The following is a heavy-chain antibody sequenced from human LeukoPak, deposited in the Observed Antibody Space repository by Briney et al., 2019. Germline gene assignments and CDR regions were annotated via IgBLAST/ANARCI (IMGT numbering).Heavy chain of an antibody. Sequence: GGSLRLSCAASGFTFSTYAMNWVRQAPGKGLEWVSTISANGGSTYYADSVKGRFTISRANSKNTLYLQMNSLRADDTAVYYCAKGPGTSGYYPYFDYWGQRTLVTVSS. CDR3: AKGPGTSGYYPYFDY. V-gene: IGHV3-23*01. J-gene: IGHJ4*02. CDR1: GFTFSTYA. D-gene: IGHD3-22*01. CDR2: ISANGGST.